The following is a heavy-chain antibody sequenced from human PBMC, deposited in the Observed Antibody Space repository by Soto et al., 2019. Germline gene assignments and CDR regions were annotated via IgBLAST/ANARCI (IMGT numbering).Heavy chain of an antibody. Sequence: GASGKVSCKASGFDFGSFGIQFLRQTRGRGLEWIGWIVVASGRTNYARQFQGRVAFSRDMSSTTAYMDLYDLKSDDTAVYFCSADHPHTAIGWPVWGQGTTVT. CDR2: IVVASGRT. V-gene: IGHV1-58*02. CDR3: SADHPHTAIGWPV. J-gene: IGHJ6*02. CDR1: GFDFGSFG.